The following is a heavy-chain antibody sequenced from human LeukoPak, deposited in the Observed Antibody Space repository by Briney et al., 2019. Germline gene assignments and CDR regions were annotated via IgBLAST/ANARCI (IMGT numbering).Heavy chain of an antibody. V-gene: IGHV6-1*01. D-gene: IGHD2/OR15-2a*01. CDR3: ARVLSGIFYD. Sequence: SQTLSLTCAISGDSVSRNRVTWNWIRQSPSRGLEWLGRTYYRSKRSNDYAVSVKSRIAINPDTSKYPVSLQLNSVNPEDTAVYYCARVLSGIFYDWGQGTLVTVSS. CDR2: TYYRSKRSN. CDR1: GDSVSRNRVT. J-gene: IGHJ4*02.